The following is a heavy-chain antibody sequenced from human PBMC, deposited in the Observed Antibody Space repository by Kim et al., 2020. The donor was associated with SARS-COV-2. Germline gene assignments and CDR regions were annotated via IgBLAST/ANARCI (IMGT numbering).Heavy chain of an antibody. J-gene: IGHJ4*02. D-gene: IGHD3-10*01. Sequence: SLKGRFTIARDNSKNTRYPQMNGLRAEDTDVYYCARASELLLWFGELIDYWGQGTLVTVSS. V-gene: IGHV3-30*14. CDR3: ARASELLLWFGELIDY.